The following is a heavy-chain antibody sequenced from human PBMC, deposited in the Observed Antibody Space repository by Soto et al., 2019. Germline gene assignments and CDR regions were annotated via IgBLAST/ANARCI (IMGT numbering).Heavy chain of an antibody. CDR1: GFTFTRDW. D-gene: IGHD6-19*01. Sequence: PGGSLRLSCVASGFTFTRDWMTWVRQAPGKGLEWVANIKEDGTKENYVDSVKGRFTISRDSAKNSLYLQMNSLRVDDTAVYYCARDLSPSNRDGWYRSLDIWDQGTVVPVSS. CDR2: IKEDGTKE. J-gene: IGHJ3*02. V-gene: IGHV3-7*04. CDR3: ARDLSPSNRDGWYRSLDI.